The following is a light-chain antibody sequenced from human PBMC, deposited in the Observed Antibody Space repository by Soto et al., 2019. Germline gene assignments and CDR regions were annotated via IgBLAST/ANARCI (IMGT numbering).Light chain of an antibody. V-gene: IGKV1-33*01. Sequence: DIQMTQSPSSLFASVVDRVTITCQATQDINIYLNWYQQKPGKAPNLLIYDASNLEIGVPSRFGGSGSGTHFTFTISSLQTEDIGTYYCQQYDILPLTFGRGTRLEIK. CDR2: DAS. CDR1: QDINIY. CDR3: QQYDILPLT. J-gene: IGKJ5*01.